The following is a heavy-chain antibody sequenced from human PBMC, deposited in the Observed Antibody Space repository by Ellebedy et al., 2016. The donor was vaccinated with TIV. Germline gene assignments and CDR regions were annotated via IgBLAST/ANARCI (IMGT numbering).Heavy chain of an antibody. V-gene: IGHV3-21*01. CDR1: GFTFSSYS. Sequence: GESLKISXAASGFTFSSYSMNWVRQAPGKGLEWVSSISSSSSYIYYADSVKGRFTISRDNAKNSLYLQMNSLRAEDTAVYYCAPKPFLGNGGWFDPWGQGTLVTVSS. CDR2: ISSSSSYI. J-gene: IGHJ5*02. CDR3: APKPFLGNGGWFDP. D-gene: IGHD4-23*01.